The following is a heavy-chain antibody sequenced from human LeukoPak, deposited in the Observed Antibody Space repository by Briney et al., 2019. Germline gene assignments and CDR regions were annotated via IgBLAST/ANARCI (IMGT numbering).Heavy chain of an antibody. CDR1: GFTLSSYW. D-gene: IGHD4-17*01. V-gene: IGHV3-74*01. Sequence: GGTLRLSCAASGFTLSSYWMHWVRQAPGKGLVWVSRMNSDGSSTTCADSVKGRFTISRDNAKNALYLQMSSLRAEDTAVYHCAREAFNYGDHYFDYWGQGTLVTVSS. CDR3: AREAFNYGDHYFDY. J-gene: IGHJ4*02. CDR2: MNSDGSST.